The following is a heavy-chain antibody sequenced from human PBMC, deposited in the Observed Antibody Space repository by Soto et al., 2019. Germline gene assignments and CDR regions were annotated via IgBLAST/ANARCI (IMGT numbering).Heavy chain of an antibody. D-gene: IGHD3-16*01. CDR2: IYYSGSP. V-gene: IGHV4-30-4*01. CDR3: PSRGAPFYPARYYDGMDV. CDR1: GGSISSGDYY. J-gene: IGHJ6*02. Sequence: SETLSLTCTVSGGSISSGDYYWSWIRQPPGKGLEWIGYIYYSGSPYYTPSLKSRITVPVAPSKNQFSLKLSSVTAADTAVTYCPSRGAPFYPARYYDGMDVWGQGTTVTVSS.